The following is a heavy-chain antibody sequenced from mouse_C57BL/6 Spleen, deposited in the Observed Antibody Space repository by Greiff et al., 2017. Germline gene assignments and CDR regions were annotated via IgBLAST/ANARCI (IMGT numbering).Heavy chain of an antibody. CDR1: GSPFPDYY. J-gene: IGHJ3*01. Sequence: QVQLQQSGAELVRPGASVKLSCMASGSPFPDYYIHWVKQRPGQGLVWIARIYPGIGNTYYNEKFKGKATLTAEKSSSTAYKQLSSLTSEDSAVYCGARSDDGYLWFAYWGQGTLVTVSA. CDR2: IYPGIGNT. V-gene: IGHV1-76*01. D-gene: IGHD2-3*01. CDR3: ARSDDGYLWFAY.